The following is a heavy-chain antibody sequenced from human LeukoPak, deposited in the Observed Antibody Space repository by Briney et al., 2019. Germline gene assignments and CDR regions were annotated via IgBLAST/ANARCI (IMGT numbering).Heavy chain of an antibody. CDR3: AKDGDSSK. V-gene: IGHV3-30*18. Sequence: GGSLRLSCAASGFTFSSYEMNWVRQAPGKGLEWVAVISYDGSNKYYADSVKGRFTISRDNAKDTLYLQMNSLRPEDTALYYCAKDGDSSKWGQGTLVTVSS. J-gene: IGHJ4*02. CDR1: GFTFSSYE. CDR2: ISYDGSNK. D-gene: IGHD6-19*01.